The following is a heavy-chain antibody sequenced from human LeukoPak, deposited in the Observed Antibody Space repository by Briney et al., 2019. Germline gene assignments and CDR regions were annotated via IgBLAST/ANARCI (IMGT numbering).Heavy chain of an antibody. V-gene: IGHV4-59*11. CDR3: ARVNYDFWSGYYRPYYYYYMDV. CDR1: GGSIRSHY. J-gene: IGHJ6*03. CDR2: IYYSGST. D-gene: IGHD3-3*01. Sequence: AETLSLTCTVSGGSIRSHYWSGIRQPPGKGLEWIGYIYYSGSTNYNPSLKSRVTISVDTSKNQFSLKLSSVTAADTAVYYCARVNYDFWSGYYRPYYYYYMDVWGKGTTVTVSS.